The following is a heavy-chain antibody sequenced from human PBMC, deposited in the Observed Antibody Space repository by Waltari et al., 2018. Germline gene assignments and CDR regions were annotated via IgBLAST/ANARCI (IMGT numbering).Heavy chain of an antibody. CDR3: AREYYYDRGAFDI. J-gene: IGHJ3*02. D-gene: IGHD3-22*01. V-gene: IGHV4-4*09. Sequence: QVQLQESGPGLVKPSETLSLTCTVSGGSISSYYWSWIRQPTGKGLEWIGYIYTSGSTNYTPSLKIRVTISVDTAKNQFSLKLSSVTAADTAVYYCAREYYYDRGAFDIWGQGTMVTVSS. CDR1: GGSISSYY. CDR2: IYTSGST.